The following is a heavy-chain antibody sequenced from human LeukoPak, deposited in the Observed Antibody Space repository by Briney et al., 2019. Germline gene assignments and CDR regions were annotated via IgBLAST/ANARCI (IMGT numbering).Heavy chain of an antibody. CDR3: ARYDGGSGPFDY. CDR1: GFIFRSYA. CDR2: ITANGDAT. J-gene: IGHJ4*02. Sequence: GGSLRLSCVGSGFIFRSYAVTWVRQAPGKGLEWVSSITANGDATYYADSVKGRFTISRDNSKNTLYLQMSSLRAEDTAVYYCARYDGGSGPFDYWGQGTLVTVSS. V-gene: IGHV3-23*01. D-gene: IGHD3-10*01.